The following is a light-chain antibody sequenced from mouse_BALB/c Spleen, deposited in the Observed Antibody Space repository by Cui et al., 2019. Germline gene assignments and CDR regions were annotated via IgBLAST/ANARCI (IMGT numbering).Light chain of an antibody. V-gene: IGKV4-80*01. J-gene: IGKJ1*01. CDR3: HQWSSYPWT. CDR1: SSVSY. Sequence: QHVLTKYPAVISASLGEEITLTCSASSSVSYMHWYQQKSGTSPKLLIYSTSNLASGVPSRFSGSGSGTFYSLTISSVEAEDAADYYCHQWSSYPWTFGGGTKLEIK. CDR2: STS.